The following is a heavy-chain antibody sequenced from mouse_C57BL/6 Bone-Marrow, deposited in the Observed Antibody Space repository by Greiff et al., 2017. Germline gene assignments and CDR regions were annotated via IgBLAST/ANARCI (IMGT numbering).Heavy chain of an antibody. D-gene: IGHD6-1*01. Sequence: EVQLQQSGAELVRPGASVKLSCTASGYNIKDDCMNWVKQRPEQGLEWIGWIDPESGDTEYASKFQGKATITAGTSSNTAYLQLSSLTSEDTAVYYCTLLPCHPAYWGQGTLVTVSS. J-gene: IGHJ3*01. CDR3: TLLPCHPAY. CDR2: IDPESGDT. V-gene: IGHV14-4*01. CDR1: GYNIKDDC.